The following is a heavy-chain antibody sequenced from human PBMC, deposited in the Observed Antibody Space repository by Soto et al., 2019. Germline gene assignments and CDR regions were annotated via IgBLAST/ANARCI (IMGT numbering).Heavy chain of an antibody. Sequence: SETLSLTCTVSGGSISTYYWSWVRQPPGKGLEWIGYIYYDGSTSYNPSLRSRVTISVDTSKNQFSLILSSVTSADTAVYYCARDQLSSGLYVWFDPWGQGTLVTVSS. D-gene: IGHD6-25*01. V-gene: IGHV4-59*01. J-gene: IGHJ5*02. CDR3: ARDQLSSGLYVWFDP. CDR1: GGSISTYY. CDR2: IYYDGST.